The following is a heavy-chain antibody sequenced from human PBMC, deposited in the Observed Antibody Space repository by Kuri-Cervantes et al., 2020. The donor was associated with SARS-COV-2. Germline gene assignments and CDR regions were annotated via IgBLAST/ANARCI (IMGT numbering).Heavy chain of an antibody. D-gene: IGHD1-26*01. CDR1: GFTFSSYA. CDR3: AKDKARGVGASTPDAFDL. CDR2: ISGSGGST. Sequence: GESLKISCAASGFTFSSYAMSWVRQAPGKGLEWVSAISGSGGSTHYADSVKGRFTISRDNSKNTLYLQMNSLRVEDMALYYCAKDKARGVGASTPDAFDLWGQGTMVTVSS. V-gene: IGHV3-23*01. J-gene: IGHJ3*01.